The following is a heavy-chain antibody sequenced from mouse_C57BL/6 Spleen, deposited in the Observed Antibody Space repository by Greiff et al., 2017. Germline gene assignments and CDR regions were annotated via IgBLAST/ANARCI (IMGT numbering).Heavy chain of an antibody. D-gene: IGHD2-2*01. V-gene: IGHV14-2*01. CDR1: GFNIKDYY. Sequence: VQLQQSGAELVKPGASVKLSCTASGFNIKDYYMHWVKQRTEQGLEWIGRIDPEDGETKYAPKFPGKATITADTSSNTAYLKLSSLTSEDTAVYYCASDGYDEGAMDYWGQGTSVTVSS. CDR3: ASDGYDEGAMDY. CDR2: IDPEDGET. J-gene: IGHJ4*01.